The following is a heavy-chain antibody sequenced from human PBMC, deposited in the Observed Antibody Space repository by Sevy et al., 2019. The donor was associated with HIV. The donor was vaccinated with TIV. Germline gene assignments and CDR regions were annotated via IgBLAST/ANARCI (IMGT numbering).Heavy chain of an antibody. V-gene: IGHV4-59*01. CDR2: FYYTGST. D-gene: IGHD3-3*01. J-gene: IGHJ6*02. Sequence: SETLSLTCTVSGGSISPYYWSWIRQPPGKGLEWVGYFYYTGSTNYNPSLEGRATISVDASKNQFFLKLASVTAADTAVYYCARQGGVVDYGMDVWGQGTTVTVSS. CDR1: GGSISPYY. CDR3: ARQGGVVDYGMDV.